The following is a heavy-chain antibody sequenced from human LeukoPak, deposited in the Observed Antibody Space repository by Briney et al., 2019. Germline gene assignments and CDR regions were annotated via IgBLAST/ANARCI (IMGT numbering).Heavy chain of an antibody. CDR3: ARDNDATAIDY. CDR2: IYYSGST. Sequence: PSETLSLTCTVSGGSISSSSYYWGWIRQPPGKGLEWIGSIYYSGSTYYNPSLKSRVTISVDTSKNQSSLKLSSVTAADTAVYYCARDNDATAIDYWGQGTLVTVSS. J-gene: IGHJ4*02. V-gene: IGHV4-39*07. D-gene: IGHD2-15*01. CDR1: GGSISSSSYY.